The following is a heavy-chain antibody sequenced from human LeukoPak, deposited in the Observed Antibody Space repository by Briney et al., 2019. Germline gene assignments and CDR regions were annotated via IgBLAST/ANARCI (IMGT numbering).Heavy chain of an antibody. CDR2: IYYSGST. CDR1: GGSISSYY. CDR3: ARDQGYYGSGHRGWGYYYYGMDV. Sequence: SETLSLTCTVSGGSISSYYWSWIRQPPGKGLEWIGYIYYSGSTNYNPSLKSRVTISVDTSKNQFSLKLSSVTAADTAVYYCARDQGYYGSGHRGWGYYYYGMDVWGQGTTVTVSS. J-gene: IGHJ6*02. D-gene: IGHD3-10*01. V-gene: IGHV4-59*01.